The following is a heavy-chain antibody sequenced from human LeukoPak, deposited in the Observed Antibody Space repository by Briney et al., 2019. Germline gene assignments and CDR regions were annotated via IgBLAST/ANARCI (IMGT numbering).Heavy chain of an antibody. CDR2: ISSGSSTI. CDR1: GFTFSDYY. Sequence: PGGSLRLSCAASGFTFSDYYMSWIRQAPGKGLEWVSYISSGSSTIYYADSVKGRFTISRDNAKTSLYLQVNSLRDEDTAVYYCASGGYSYGYVYWGQGTLVTVYS. CDR3: ASGGYSYGYVY. V-gene: IGHV3-11*04. J-gene: IGHJ4*02. D-gene: IGHD5-18*01.